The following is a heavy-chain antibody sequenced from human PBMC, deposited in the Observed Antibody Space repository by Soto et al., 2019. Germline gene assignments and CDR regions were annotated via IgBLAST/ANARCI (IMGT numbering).Heavy chain of an antibody. J-gene: IGHJ4*02. CDR2: ISSSGSTI. CDR1: GFTFSSYS. Sequence: EVQLVESGGGLVQPGGSLRLSCAASGFTFSSYSMNWVRQAPGKGLEWISYISSSGSTIYYADSVKGRFTISRDNAKNSLYLQMNSLRAEDTAVYYCARSPFEGLFDYWGQGTLVTVSS. V-gene: IGHV3-48*04. CDR3: ARSPFEGLFDY.